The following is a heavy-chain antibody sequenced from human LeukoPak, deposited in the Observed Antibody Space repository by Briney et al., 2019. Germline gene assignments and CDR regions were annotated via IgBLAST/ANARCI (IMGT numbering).Heavy chain of an antibody. J-gene: IGHJ4*02. Sequence: GGSLRLSCAASGFTFSSYGIHWVRQAPGKGLEWVAVISYDGSNKYYADSVEGRCTISRDKSKNTVYLQMNSLRAEDTAVYYCAKEAGYSYGFDYWGQGTLVTVSS. CDR3: AKEAGYSYGFDY. V-gene: IGHV3-30*18. CDR2: ISYDGSNK. D-gene: IGHD5-18*01. CDR1: GFTFSSYG.